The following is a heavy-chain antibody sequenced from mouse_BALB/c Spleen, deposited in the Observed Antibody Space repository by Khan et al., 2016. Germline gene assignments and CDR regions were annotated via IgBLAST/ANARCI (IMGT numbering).Heavy chain of an antibody. CDR3: ARGILLRLFYAMDY. J-gene: IGHJ4*01. Sequence: QVQLQQSGAELVRPGSSVKISCKASDYAFSNYWMNWVKQRPGQGLEWIGQIYPGDGDTNYNGKFKGKATLTADKSSSTAYMQLSSLTSEDSAVYFCARGILLRLFYAMDYWGQGTSVTVSS. CDR2: IYPGDGDT. CDR1: DYAFSNYW. V-gene: IGHV1-80*01. D-gene: IGHD6-2*01.